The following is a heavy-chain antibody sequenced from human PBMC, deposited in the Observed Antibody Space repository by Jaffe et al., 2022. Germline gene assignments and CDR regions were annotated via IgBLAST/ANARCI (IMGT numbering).Heavy chain of an antibody. Sequence: QVQLVESGGGVVQPGGSLRLSCAASGFTFTTYGMHWVRQAPGKGLEWVAFIRYDGINNKYYADSVKGRFTISRDDSKNTLFLQMNSLRAEDTAVYYCAKDGRGDYYFDYWGQGTLVTVSS. D-gene: IGHD2-21*01. V-gene: IGHV3-30*02. CDR3: AKDGRGDYYFDY. J-gene: IGHJ4*02. CDR1: GFTFTTYG. CDR2: IRYDGINNK.